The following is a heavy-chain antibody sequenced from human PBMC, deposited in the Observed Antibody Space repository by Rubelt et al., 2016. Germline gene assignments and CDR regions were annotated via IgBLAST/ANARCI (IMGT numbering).Heavy chain of an antibody. CDR2: ISAYNGNT. CDR1: GYTFTSYG. J-gene: IGHJ3*02. V-gene: IGHV1-18*01. CDR3: ARGARRYSMDPRNAFDI. Sequence: QVQLVQSGSELKKPGASVKVSCKASGYTFTSYGISWVRQAPGQGLEGMGWISAYNGNTNYAQKLPGRVTMTTDTSTSTAYMELRSLRSDDTAVYYCARGARRYSMDPRNAFDIWGQGTMVTVSS. D-gene: IGHD4-11*01.